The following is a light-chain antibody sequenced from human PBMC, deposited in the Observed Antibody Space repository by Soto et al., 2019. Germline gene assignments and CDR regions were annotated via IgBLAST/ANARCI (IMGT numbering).Light chain of an antibody. J-gene: IGKJ5*01. CDR1: QSVSSY. CDR3: QHRSIWPVS. Sequence: EIVRTQSPATLSVSPGERATLSCRASQSVSSYLAWYQQKPGQAPRLLIFDASNRVTGIPARFSASGSGTDFTLTISSLEPEDFAVYYCQHRSIWPVSFGQGTRLEIK. V-gene: IGKV3-11*01. CDR2: DAS.